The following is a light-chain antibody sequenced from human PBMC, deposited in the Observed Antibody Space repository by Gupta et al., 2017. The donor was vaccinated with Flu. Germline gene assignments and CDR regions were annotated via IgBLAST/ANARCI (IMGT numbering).Light chain of an antibody. CDR1: SSDVGDYDC. J-gene: IGLJ3*02. Sequence: SSDVGDYDCVSWYQQHPGKAPKLIIYEVSNRPSGVSSRFSGSKSGNTASLTISGLQAEDEADYHCSSYTNNTTSGVFGGGTKLTVL. CDR3: SSYTNNTTSGV. V-gene: IGLV2-14*01. CDR2: EVS.